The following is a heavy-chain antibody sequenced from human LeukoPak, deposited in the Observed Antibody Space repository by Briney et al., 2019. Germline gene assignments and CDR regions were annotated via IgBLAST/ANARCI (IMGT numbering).Heavy chain of an antibody. D-gene: IGHD3-3*01. CDR2: ISYDGSNK. CDR1: GFTFSSYG. CDR3: AKEDDFWSGYLKIRAYGMDV. J-gene: IGHJ6*02. V-gene: IGHV3-30*18. Sequence: PGGSLRLSCAASGFTFSSYGMHWVRQAPGKGLEWVADISYDGSNKYYADSVKGRFTISRDNSKNTLYLQMNSLRAEDTAVYYCAKEDDFWSGYLKIRAYGMDVWGQGTTVTVSS.